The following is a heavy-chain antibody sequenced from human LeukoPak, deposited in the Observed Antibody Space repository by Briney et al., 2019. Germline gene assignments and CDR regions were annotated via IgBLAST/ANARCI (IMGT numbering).Heavy chain of an antibody. CDR1: GYTFTCYG. CDR2: ISAYNGNT. Sequence: ASVKVSCKASGYTFTCYGISWVRQAPGQGLEWMGWISAYNGNTNYAQKLQGRVTMTTDTSTSTAYMELRSLRSDDTAVYYCARLAAAAGNYYYYYMDVWGKGTTVTFSS. D-gene: IGHD6-13*01. CDR3: ARLAAAAGNYYYYYMDV. V-gene: IGHV1-18*01. J-gene: IGHJ6*03.